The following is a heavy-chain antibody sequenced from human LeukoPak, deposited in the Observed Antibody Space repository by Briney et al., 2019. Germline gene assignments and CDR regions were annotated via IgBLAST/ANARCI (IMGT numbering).Heavy chain of an antibody. D-gene: IGHD4-23*01. CDR2: MNPNSGNT. V-gene: IGHV1-8*01. CDR1: GYTFTSYD. CDR3: ASELRWQPQ. Sequence: ASVKVSCKASGYTFTSYDVNWVRQATGQGLEWMGWMNPNSGNTGYAQKFQGRIIMTSDNSISTAYLELSNLRSEDTAVYYCASELRWQPQWGQGTLVTVSS. J-gene: IGHJ4*02.